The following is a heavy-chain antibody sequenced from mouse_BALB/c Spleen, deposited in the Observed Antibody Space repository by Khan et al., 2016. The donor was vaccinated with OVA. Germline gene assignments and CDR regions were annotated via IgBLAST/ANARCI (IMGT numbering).Heavy chain of an antibody. J-gene: IGHJ2*01. D-gene: IGHD4-1*01. CDR2: INPSTAYT. CDR1: GYTFINYW. CDR3: ARRGLPWDVDY. Sequence: QVQLQQSGAELAKPGASVKMSCKASGYTFINYWILWVKQRPGQGLEWIGYINPSTAYTEYNQNFKDKATLTADKSSRTAYLQLSSLTSEDSAVYYCARRGLPWDVDYWGQGTTLTVSS. V-gene: IGHV1-7*01.